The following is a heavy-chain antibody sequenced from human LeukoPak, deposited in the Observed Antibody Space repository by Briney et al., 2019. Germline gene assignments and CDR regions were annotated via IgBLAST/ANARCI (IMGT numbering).Heavy chain of an antibody. D-gene: IGHD1-26*01. CDR1: GDSVSSNSAA. J-gene: IGHJ4*02. CDR2: TYYRSKWYN. CDR3: ASTPRTPLSGPQWYFDY. V-gene: IGHV6-1*01. Sequence: SQTLSLTCAISGDSVSSNSAAWNWIRQSPSRGLEWLGRTYYRSKWYNDYAVSVKSRITINPDTSKNQFSLKLSSVTAADTAVYYCASTPRTPLSGPQWYFDYWGQGTLVTVSS.